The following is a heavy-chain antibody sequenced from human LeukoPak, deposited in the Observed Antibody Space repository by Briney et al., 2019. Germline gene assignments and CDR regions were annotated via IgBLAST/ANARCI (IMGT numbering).Heavy chain of an antibody. V-gene: IGHV3-23*01. Sequence: PGGSLRLSCAASGFTFSSYAMSWVRQAPGKGLEWVSAISGSGGSTYYADSVKGRFTISRDNSKNTLYLQMNSLRAEDTAVYYCAKSILGYCSGGSCYPSYWGQGTLVTVSS. J-gene: IGHJ4*02. D-gene: IGHD2-15*01. CDR1: GFTFSSYA. CDR2: ISGSGGST. CDR3: AKSILGYCSGGSCYPSY.